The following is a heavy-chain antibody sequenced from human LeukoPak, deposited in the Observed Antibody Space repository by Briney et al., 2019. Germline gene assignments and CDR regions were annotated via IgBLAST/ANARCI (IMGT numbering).Heavy chain of an antibody. D-gene: IGHD3-16*02. Sequence: ASVKVSCKASGGTLSSYAISWVRQAPGQGLEWMGGIIPIFGTANYAQKFQGRVTITADKSTSTAYMELSSLRSEDTAVYYCARATPLMITFGGVIVSGTSYYYYGMDVWGKGTTVTVSS. CDR2: IIPIFGTA. CDR3: ARATPLMITFGGVIVSGTSYYYYGMDV. V-gene: IGHV1-69*06. J-gene: IGHJ6*04. CDR1: GGTLSSYA.